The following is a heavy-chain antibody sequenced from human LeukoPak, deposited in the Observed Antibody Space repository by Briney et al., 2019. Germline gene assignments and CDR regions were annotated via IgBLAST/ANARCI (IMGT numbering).Heavy chain of an antibody. CDR3: ARGGDYGDLRYFDY. Sequence: SSETLSLTCTVSGGSINNYYWSWIRQPPGKGLEWIGYIYYRGSTNYNPSLKSRVTFSVDTSKNQFSLKLNSVTAADTAVYYCARGGDYGDLRYFDYWGQETLVTVSS. D-gene: IGHD4-17*01. J-gene: IGHJ4*02. CDR1: GGSINNYY. V-gene: IGHV4-59*01. CDR2: IYYRGST.